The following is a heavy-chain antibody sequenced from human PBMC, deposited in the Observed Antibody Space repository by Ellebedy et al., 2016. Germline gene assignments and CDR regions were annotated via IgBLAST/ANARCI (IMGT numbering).Heavy chain of an antibody. CDR2: ISWDGSIT. CDR1: GFTFTTYT. D-gene: IGHD3-16*01. V-gene: IGHV3-43*01. J-gene: IGHJ3*02. Sequence: GGSLRLSCAASGFTFTTYTMHWVRQAPGKGLEWVSLISWDGSITYYADSVKGRFTISRDNSKNSLSLQMNSLRIEDTALYYCGKDTISATVWNAFDIWGQGTMVTVSS. CDR3: GKDTISATVWNAFDI.